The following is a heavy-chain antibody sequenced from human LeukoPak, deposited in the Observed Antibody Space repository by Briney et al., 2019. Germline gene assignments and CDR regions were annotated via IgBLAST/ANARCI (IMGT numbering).Heavy chain of an antibody. CDR1: GFTFSSYG. CDR3: AKDTSPPKAGFDP. Sequence: GGSLRLSCAASGFTFSSYGMHWVRQAPGKGLEGVAFIQYDGSNKYYADSVKGRFTISRDNSKYTLYLQMNSLRAEDTSIYFCAKDTSPPKAGFDPWGQGTLVTVSS. J-gene: IGHJ5*02. D-gene: IGHD6-25*01. V-gene: IGHV3-30*02. CDR2: IQYDGSNK.